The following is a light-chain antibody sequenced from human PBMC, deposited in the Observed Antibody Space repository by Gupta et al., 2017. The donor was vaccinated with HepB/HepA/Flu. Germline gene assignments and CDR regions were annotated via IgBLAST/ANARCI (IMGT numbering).Light chain of an antibody. J-gene: IGKJ1*01. Sequence: DIVMTQSPDSLAVSLGERATINCKSSQSVLYTSNNKNYLAWYQQKPGQPPKLLIYWASTRESGVPDSFSGRGSGTDFTLTISSRQAEDVAIYYCQQENNTPWTFGQGTKVEIK. CDR2: WAS. V-gene: IGKV4-1*01. CDR1: QSVLYTSNNKNY. CDR3: QQENNTPWT.